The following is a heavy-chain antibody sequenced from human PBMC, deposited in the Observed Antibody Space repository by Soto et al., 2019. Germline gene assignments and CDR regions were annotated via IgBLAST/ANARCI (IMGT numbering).Heavy chain of an antibody. CDR1: GGTFSSYT. Sequence: QVQLVQSGAEVKKPGSSVKVSCKASGGTFSSYTISWVRQAPGQGLEWMGRIIPILGIANYAQKFQGRVTITADKSTSTAYMALSSRRAEDTVVDYCARTRYSSTYYYYGMDVWGQGPTVTVSS. CDR3: ARTRYSSTYYYYGMDV. CDR2: IIPILGIA. D-gene: IGHD6-13*01. J-gene: IGHJ6*02. V-gene: IGHV1-69*02.